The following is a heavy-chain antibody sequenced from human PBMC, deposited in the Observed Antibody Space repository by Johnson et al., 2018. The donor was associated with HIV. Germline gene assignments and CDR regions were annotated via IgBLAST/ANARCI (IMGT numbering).Heavy chain of an antibody. Sequence: QVQLVEPGGGVVQPGRSLRLSCAVSGFTFSDYGMHWVRQAPGKGLEWVAVISYDGSNKYYTESVKGRFTISRDNSKNTMYLQMNSLRIEDTALYYCARAPRWSQTFDLWGQGTMVTVSS. J-gene: IGHJ3*01. CDR3: ARAPRWSQTFDL. D-gene: IGHD2-15*01. CDR1: GFTFSDYG. V-gene: IGHV3-30*03. CDR2: ISYDGSNK.